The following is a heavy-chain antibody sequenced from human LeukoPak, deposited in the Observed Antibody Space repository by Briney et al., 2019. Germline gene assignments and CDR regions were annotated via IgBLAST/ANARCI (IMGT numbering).Heavy chain of an antibody. J-gene: IGHJ3*02. D-gene: IGHD2-2*01. CDR1: GSIRGYY. CDR3: ARQKCTSASCLTKNAFDI. V-gene: IGHV4-4*09. Sequence: SETLSLTCTVSGSIRGYYWSWSRQPPGKGLEGIGYICTSGSTNYNPSLESRVSISVDTSKNQFSLDLSPVTAADTAVYYCARQKCTSASCLTKNAFDIWGQGTMVTVSS. CDR2: ICTSGST.